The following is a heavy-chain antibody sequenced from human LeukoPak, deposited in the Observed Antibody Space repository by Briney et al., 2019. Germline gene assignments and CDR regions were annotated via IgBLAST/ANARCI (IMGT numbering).Heavy chain of an antibody. V-gene: IGHV3-15*01. Sequence: GGSLRLSCAGSEFSVSNGWMSWVRQAPGKGLEWVGRIKSKTDGGTTDYAAPVNGRFTISRDDSKNMLYLQMNSLKTEDTAVYYCVTKQVKDWGQGTLVTVSS. CDR1: EFSVSNGW. J-gene: IGHJ4*02. CDR2: IKSKTDGGTT. CDR3: VTKQVKD.